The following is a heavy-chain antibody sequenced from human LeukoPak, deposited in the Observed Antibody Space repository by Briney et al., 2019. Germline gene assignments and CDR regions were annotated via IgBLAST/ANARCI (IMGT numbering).Heavy chain of an antibody. V-gene: IGHV4-4*02. J-gene: IGHJ3*02. CDR1: GGSISSSNW. CDR3: ARISGSYSNAFDI. Sequence: SGTLSLTCAVSGGSISSSNWWSWVRQPPGKGLEWIGEIYHSGSTNYNPSLKSRVTISVDTSKNQFSLKLSSVTAADTAVYYCARISGSYSNAFDIWGQGTMVTVSS. D-gene: IGHD1-26*01. CDR2: IYHSGST.